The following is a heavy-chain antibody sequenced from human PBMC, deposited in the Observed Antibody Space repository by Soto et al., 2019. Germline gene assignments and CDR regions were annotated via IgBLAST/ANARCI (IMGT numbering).Heavy chain of an antibody. CDR2: INHSGST. D-gene: IGHD4-4*01. J-gene: IGHJ4*02. CDR3: ARSTAYSGRFDY. Sequence: QVQLQQWGAGLLKPSETLSLTCAVYGGSFSGYYWSWIRQPPGKGLEWIGEINHSGSTNYNPSLKSRVTISVDTSKNQFSLKLSSVTAADTAVYYCARSTAYSGRFDYWCQGTLVTVSS. V-gene: IGHV4-34*01. CDR1: GGSFSGYY.